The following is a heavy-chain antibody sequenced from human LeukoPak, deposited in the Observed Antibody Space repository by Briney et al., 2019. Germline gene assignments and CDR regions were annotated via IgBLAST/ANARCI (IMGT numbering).Heavy chain of an antibody. Sequence: GGSLRLSCAVSGFTFSSYAMSWVRQAPGKGLEWVSAISGSGGSTYYADSVKGRFTISRDNSKNTLYLQMNSLRAEDTAVYYCARAMVRGVIGYYFDYWGQGTLVTVSS. J-gene: IGHJ4*02. CDR3: ARAMVRGVIGYYFDY. D-gene: IGHD3-10*01. V-gene: IGHV3-23*01. CDR1: GFTFSSYA. CDR2: ISGSGGST.